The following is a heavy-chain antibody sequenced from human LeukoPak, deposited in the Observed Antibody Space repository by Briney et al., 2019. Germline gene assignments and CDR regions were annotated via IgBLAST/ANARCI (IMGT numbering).Heavy chain of an antibody. CDR2: ISYEGSNK. D-gene: IGHD2-21*02. J-gene: IGHJ4*02. V-gene: IGHV3-30-3*01. CDR3: ARDIDRSDIVMVTAIAFDY. Sequence: GGSLRLSCVASGFTFISYAMHWVRQAPGKGLEWVGVISYEGSNKYYADTVKGGFTISRDNSKNTLYLQMNSLRAEDTAVYYCARDIDRSDIVMVTAIAFDYWGQGTLVIVSP. CDR1: GFTFISYA.